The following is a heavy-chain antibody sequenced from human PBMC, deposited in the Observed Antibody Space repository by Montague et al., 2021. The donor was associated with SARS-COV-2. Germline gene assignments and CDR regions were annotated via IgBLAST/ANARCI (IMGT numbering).Heavy chain of an antibody. CDR2: IYYSGST. D-gene: IGHD3-3*01. J-gene: IGHJ6*03. CDR3: ARVRSLGWLVWFPVYYMDV. V-gene: IGHV4-59*01. CDR1: GGSISSYY. Sequence: SETLSLTCTVSGGSISSYYWSWIRQPPGKGLEWIGDIYYSGSTNYNPSLKSRVTISVDTSKNQFSLKLSSVTAADTAVYYCARVRSLGWLVWFPVYYMDVWGKGTTVTVSS.